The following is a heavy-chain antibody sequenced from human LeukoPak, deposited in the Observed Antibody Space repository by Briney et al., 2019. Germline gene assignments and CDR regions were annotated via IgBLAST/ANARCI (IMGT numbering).Heavy chain of an antibody. CDR1: GFTVSSNY. Sequence: GGSLRLSCAASGFTVSSNYMSWVRQAPGKGLEWVSAIYSGGSTYYADSVKGRFTISRDNSKNTLYLQMNSLRAEDTAVYYCARDWSTTRGDAFDIWGQGTMVTVSS. D-gene: IGHD1-1*01. J-gene: IGHJ3*02. CDR3: ARDWSTTRGDAFDI. CDR2: IYSGGST. V-gene: IGHV3-53*01.